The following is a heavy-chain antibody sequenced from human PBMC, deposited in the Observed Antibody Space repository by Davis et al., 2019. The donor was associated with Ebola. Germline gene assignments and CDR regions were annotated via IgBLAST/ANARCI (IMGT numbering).Heavy chain of an antibody. J-gene: IGHJ5*02. Sequence: GESLKISCAASGFTFSSHRIHWVRQAPGKGLEWVSSISSTSSYIEYRDSVKGRFTISRDNAKNSLYLQMNSLRAEDTAIYYCAREASSVTTVWFDPWGQGTLVTVSS. D-gene: IGHD4-17*01. CDR2: ISSTSSYI. V-gene: IGHV3-21*01. CDR1: GFTFSSHR. CDR3: AREASSVTTVWFDP.